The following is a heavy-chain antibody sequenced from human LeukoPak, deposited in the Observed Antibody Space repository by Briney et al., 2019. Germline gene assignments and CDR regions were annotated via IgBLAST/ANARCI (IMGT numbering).Heavy chain of an antibody. CDR3: ARVEQDGSGSYPLSWFDP. Sequence: SETLSLTCTVSGVSISSSSYYWGWIRQPPGKRLEWIGSIYYSGSTYYNPSLKSRVTISVDTSKNQFSLKLSSVTAADTAVYYCARVEQDGSGSYPLSWFDPWGQGTLVTVSS. CDR2: IYYSGST. D-gene: IGHD3-10*01. CDR1: GVSISSSSYY. V-gene: IGHV4-39*01. J-gene: IGHJ5*02.